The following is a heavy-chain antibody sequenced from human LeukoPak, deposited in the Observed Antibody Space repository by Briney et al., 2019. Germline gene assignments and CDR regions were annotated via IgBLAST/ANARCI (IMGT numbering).Heavy chain of an antibody. J-gene: IGHJ4*02. Sequence: GGSLRLSCAASGFTFSSYAMSWVRQAPGKGLEWVSAISGSGGSTYYADSVKGRFTISGDNSKNTLYLQMNSLRVEDTAVYYCASSSSGYLSFIDYWGQGTLVTVSS. CDR2: ISGSGGST. D-gene: IGHD3-22*01. CDR3: ASSSSGYLSFIDY. V-gene: IGHV3-23*01. CDR1: GFTFSSYA.